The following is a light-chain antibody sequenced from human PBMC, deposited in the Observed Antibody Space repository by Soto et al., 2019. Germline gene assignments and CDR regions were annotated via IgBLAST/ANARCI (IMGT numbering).Light chain of an antibody. Sequence: EIVLTQSPGTLSLSPGEGATLSCRASQSVSSSLLAWFQQKPGQAPRLLIHDVSSRATGIPDRCSGSGSGTDFTLSISRLEPEYFAVYYCHQYGSSPLAFGQGTKLEIK. CDR1: QSVSSSL. V-gene: IGKV3-20*01. J-gene: IGKJ2*01. CDR2: DVS. CDR3: HQYGSSPLA.